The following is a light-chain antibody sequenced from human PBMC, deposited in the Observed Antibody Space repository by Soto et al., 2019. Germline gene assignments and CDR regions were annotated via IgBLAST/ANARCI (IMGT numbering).Light chain of an antibody. CDR1: SANIGAGYD. CDR2: GNS. J-gene: IGLJ2*01. V-gene: IGLV1-40*01. Sequence: QPVLTQPPSVSGAPGQRVTISGTGISANIGAGYDVHWYQQLPGTAPKLLIYGNSNRPSGVPDRFSGSKSGTSASLAITGLQAEDEADYYCQSYESSLVVCGGGTKLTVL. CDR3: QSYESSLVV.